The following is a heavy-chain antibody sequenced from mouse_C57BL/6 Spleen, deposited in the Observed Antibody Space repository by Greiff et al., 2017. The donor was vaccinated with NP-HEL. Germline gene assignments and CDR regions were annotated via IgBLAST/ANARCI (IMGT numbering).Heavy chain of an antibody. Sequence: QVQLKESGAELVKPGASVKISCKASGYAFSSYWMNWVKQRPGKGLEWIGQIYPGDGDTNYNGKFKGKATLTADKSSSTAYMQLSSLTSEDSAVYFCARSETGTRDFEVWGTGTTVTVAS. D-gene: IGHD4-1*01. J-gene: IGHJ1*03. CDR3: ARSETGTRDFEV. CDR2: IYPGDGDT. V-gene: IGHV1-80*01. CDR1: GYAFSSYW.